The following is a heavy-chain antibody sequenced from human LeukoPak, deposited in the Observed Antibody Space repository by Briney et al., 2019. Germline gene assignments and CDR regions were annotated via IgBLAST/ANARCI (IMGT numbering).Heavy chain of an antibody. D-gene: IGHD1-26*01. Sequence: NTSETLSLTCTVSGGSISSYYWSWIRQPPGKGLEWIGYIYYSGSTNYNPSLKSRVTISVDTSKNQFSLKLSSVTAADTAVYCCAGYSGKPTTFDYWGQGTLVTVSS. CDR2: IYYSGST. V-gene: IGHV4-59*01. J-gene: IGHJ4*02. CDR3: AGYSGKPTTFDY. CDR1: GGSISSYY.